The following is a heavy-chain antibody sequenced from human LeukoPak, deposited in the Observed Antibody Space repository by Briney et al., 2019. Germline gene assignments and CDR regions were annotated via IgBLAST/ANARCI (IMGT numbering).Heavy chain of an antibody. Sequence: SETLSLTCTVSGGSISSYYWSWIRQPPGKGLEWIGYIYYSGSTNYNPSLKSRVTISVDTSKNQFPLKLSSVTAADTAVYYCARGRYDILTGYYIPFDYWGQGTLVTVSS. J-gene: IGHJ4*02. CDR3: ARGRYDILTGYYIPFDY. CDR1: GGSISSYY. D-gene: IGHD3-9*01. V-gene: IGHV4-59*01. CDR2: IYYSGST.